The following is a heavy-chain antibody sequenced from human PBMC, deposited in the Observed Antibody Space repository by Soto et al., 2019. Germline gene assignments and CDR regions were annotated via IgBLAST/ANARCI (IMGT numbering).Heavy chain of an antibody. CDR1: GGSISSSSYY. J-gene: IGHJ3*02. Sequence: SETLSLTCTVSGGSISSSSYYWGWIRQPPGKGLEWIGSIYYSGSTYYNPSLKSRVTISVDTSKNQFSLKLSSVTAADTAVYYCARDVVTTGSWDAFDIWGQGTMVTVSS. CDR2: IYYSGST. D-gene: IGHD4-4*01. V-gene: IGHV4-39*07. CDR3: ARDVVTTGSWDAFDI.